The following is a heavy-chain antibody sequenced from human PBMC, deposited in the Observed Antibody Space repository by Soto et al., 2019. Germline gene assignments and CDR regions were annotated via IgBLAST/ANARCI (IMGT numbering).Heavy chain of an antibody. V-gene: IGHV4-30-4*01. D-gene: IGHD4-17*01. CDR2: IYYSGST. Sequence: PSETLSLTCTVSGGSISSGYYYWSWIRQPPGKGLEWIGYIYYSGSTYYNPSLKSRVTISVDTSKNQFSLKLSSVTAADTAVYYCSYGDYVAPFDYWGQGTLVTVSS. J-gene: IGHJ4*02. CDR3: SYGDYVAPFDY. CDR1: GGSISSGYYY.